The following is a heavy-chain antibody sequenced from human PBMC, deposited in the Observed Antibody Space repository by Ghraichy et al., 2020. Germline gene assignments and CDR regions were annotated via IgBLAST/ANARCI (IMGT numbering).Heavy chain of an antibody. CDR2: IYYSGST. CDR1: GGSISSYY. J-gene: IGHJ4*02. V-gene: IGHV4-59*08. D-gene: IGHD2-15*01. CDR3: ARRLPGYCSGGSCRNDFDY. Sequence: ESLNISCTVSGGSISSYYWSWIRQPPGKGLEWIGYIYYSGSTNYNPSLKSRVTISVDTSKNQFSLKLSSVTAADTAVYYCARRLPGYCSGGSCRNDFDYWGQGTLVTVSS.